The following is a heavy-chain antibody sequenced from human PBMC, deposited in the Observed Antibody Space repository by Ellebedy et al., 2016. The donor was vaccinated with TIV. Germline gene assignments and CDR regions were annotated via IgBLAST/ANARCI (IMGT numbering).Heavy chain of an antibody. CDR2: IKQDGSDK. CDR3: AKDQNGPRDDYNYGVAY. CDR1: GLTFSRYW. D-gene: IGHD5-24*01. Sequence: GESLKISCVDSGLTFSRYWMSWVRQTPGRGLEWVANIKQDGSDKNYADTVKGRFSISRDNSSNTLYLQMDSLRPEDTAVYYCAKDQNGPRDDYNYGVAYWGQGTLVTVSS. V-gene: IGHV3-7*01. J-gene: IGHJ4*02.